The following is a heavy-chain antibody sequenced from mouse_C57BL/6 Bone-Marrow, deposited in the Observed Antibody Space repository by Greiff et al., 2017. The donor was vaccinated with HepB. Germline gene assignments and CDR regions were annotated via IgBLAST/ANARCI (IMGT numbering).Heavy chain of an antibody. V-gene: IGHV5-12*01. CDR3: ARPYWYFDV. J-gene: IGHJ1*03. CDR2: ISNGGGST. CDR1: GFTFSDYY. Sequence: EVKVVESGGGLVQPGGSLKLSCAASGFTFSDYYMYWVRQTPEKRLEWVAYISNGGGSTYYPDTVKGRFTISRDNAKNTLYLQMSRLKSEDTAMYYCARPYWYFDVWGTGTTVTVSS.